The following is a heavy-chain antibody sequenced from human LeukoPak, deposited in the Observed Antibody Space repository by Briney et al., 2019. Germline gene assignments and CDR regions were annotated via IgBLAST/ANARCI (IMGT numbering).Heavy chain of an antibody. V-gene: IGHV3-20*01. J-gene: IGHJ4*02. CDR1: GFTFDDYG. CDR3: AKGTYYFDSSGSKHLDY. Sequence: GESLRLSCAASGFTFDDYGMTWVRQAPGKGLEWVSGINWNSASTGYADSVKGRFTISRDNAKNSLYLQMDSLRAEDTALYHCAKGTYYFDSSGSKHLDYWGQGPLVTVS. D-gene: IGHD3-22*01. CDR2: INWNSAST.